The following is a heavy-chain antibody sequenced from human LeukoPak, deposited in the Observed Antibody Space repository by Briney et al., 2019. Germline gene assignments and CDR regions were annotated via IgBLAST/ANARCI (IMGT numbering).Heavy chain of an antibody. J-gene: IGHJ4*02. D-gene: IGHD4/OR15-4a*01. CDR3: ATTKVLGFDY. CDR1: GYTFTSYG. Sequence: GASVKVSCKASGYTFTSYGISWVRQAPGKGLEWMGGFDPEDGETIYAQKFQGRVTMTEDTSTDTAYMELSSLRSEDTAVYYCATTKVLGFDYWGQGTLVTVSS. CDR2: FDPEDGET. V-gene: IGHV1-24*01.